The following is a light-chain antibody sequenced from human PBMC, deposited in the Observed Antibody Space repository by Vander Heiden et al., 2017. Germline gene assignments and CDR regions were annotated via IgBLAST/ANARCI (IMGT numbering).Light chain of an antibody. J-gene: IGKJ5*01. CDR2: WAS. Sequence: DIVVTQSPHSLAVSLGERATINCKSSQSGLDSSNKNYLAWYQQKPGQPPTLLISWASLLDSGVPDRFSGRGSGSHFTLPISSLLVAAVPIHFFQLADSLPITSGQGTRLETK. CDR1: QSGLDSSNKNY. V-gene: IGKV4-1*01. CDR3: QLADSLPIT.